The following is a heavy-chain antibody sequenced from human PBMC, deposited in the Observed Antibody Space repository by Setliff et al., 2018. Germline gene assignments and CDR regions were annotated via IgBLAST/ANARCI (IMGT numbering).Heavy chain of an antibody. J-gene: IGHJ6*03. CDR3: ARGLEGEDYFYYMDV. V-gene: IGHV4-61*10. CDR1: DDSISSRHYY. CDR2: IYHSGSI. Sequence: SETLSLTCTVSDDSISSRHYYWSWIRQPAGKGLEWLGQIYHSGSINYNPSLKSRVTMSVDKSKNQFSLKLTSVTAADTAVYYCARGLEGEDYFYYMDVWGKGNTVTVSS. D-gene: IGHD2-21*01.